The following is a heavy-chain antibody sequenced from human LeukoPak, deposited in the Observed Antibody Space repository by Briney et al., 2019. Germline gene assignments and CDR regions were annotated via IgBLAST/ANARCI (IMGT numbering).Heavy chain of an antibody. D-gene: IGHD1-26*01. CDR3: ARSPPVGDAFDI. V-gene: IGHV4-59*01. CDR2: IYYSGST. CDR1: GGSISSYY. J-gene: IGHJ3*02. Sequence: PSETLSLTCTVSGGSISSYYWSWIRQPPGKGLEWIGYIYYSGSTNYSPSLKSRVTISVDTSKNQFSLKLSSVTAADTAVYYCARSPPVGDAFDIWGQGTMVTVSS.